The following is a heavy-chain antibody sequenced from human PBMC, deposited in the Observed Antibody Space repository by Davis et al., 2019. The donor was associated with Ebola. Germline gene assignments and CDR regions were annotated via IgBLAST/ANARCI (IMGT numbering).Heavy chain of an antibody. CDR1: GFTFSSYG. V-gene: IGHV3-30*18. CDR3: AKDRGLVTGYFDY. J-gene: IGHJ4*02. D-gene: IGHD1-14*01. Sequence: SLKISCAASGFTFSSYGMHWVRQAPGKGLEWVAVISYDGSNKYYADSVKCRFTISRDNSKNTLYLQMNSLRAEDTAVYYYAKDRGLVTGYFDYWGQGTLVTVSS. CDR2: ISYDGSNK.